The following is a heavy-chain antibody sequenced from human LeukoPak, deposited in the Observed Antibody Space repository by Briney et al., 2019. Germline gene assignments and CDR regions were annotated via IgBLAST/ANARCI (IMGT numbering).Heavy chain of an antibody. CDR1: GFTFSDYY. CDR3: ARDVDGYNSGFDY. Sequence: PGGSLRLSCAASGFTFSDYYMNWIRQAPGKGLEWVSYITSSGSTMYYADSVKGRFTISRDNAKNSLYLQMNSLRAEDTAVYYCARDVDGYNSGFDYWGQGTLVTVSS. J-gene: IGHJ4*02. V-gene: IGHV3-11*04. CDR2: ITSSGSTM. D-gene: IGHD5-24*01.